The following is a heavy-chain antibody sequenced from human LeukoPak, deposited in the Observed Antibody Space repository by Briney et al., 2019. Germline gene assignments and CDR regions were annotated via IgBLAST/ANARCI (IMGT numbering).Heavy chain of an antibody. CDR2: ISSSSSYT. CDR3: ASLPPEPGWLQLIPEDGFYSAY. J-gene: IGHJ4*02. V-gene: IGHV3-11*03. Sequence: GSLRLSCAASGFTFSDYYMSWIRQAPGKGLEWVSYISSSSSYTNYADSVKARFTISRDNAKPSLYLQMKSIRAEDTAVYYCASLPPEPGWLQLIPEDGFYSAYWGQGTLVTVSS. D-gene: IGHD3-16*01. CDR1: GFTFSDYY.